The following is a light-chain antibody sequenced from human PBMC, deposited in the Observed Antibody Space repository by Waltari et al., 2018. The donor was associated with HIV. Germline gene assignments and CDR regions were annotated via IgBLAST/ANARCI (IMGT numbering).Light chain of an antibody. CDR1: SGGVARSHF. Sequence: APGDTVTLSCASFSGGVARSHFPYWFQLKPGQPPRTLIYDSEKRHPLTSGRFSGSLAGGRAILTLSGALPEDEAEYFCLLSYGGVRVFGGGTNLTV. J-gene: IGLJ2*01. CDR2: DSE. CDR3: LLSYGGVRV. V-gene: IGLV7-46*01.